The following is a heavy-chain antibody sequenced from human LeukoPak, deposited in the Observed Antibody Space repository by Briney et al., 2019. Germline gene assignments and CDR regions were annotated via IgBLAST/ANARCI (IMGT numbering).Heavy chain of an antibody. CDR3: ARYRGKTTVSSLDWFDP. J-gene: IGHJ5*02. Sequence: PSQTLSLTCTVSGGSISSGNYYWSWIRQPPGEGLEWIGYIYYSGSTKYNPSLKSRVTISVDTSKNQFSLKLSSVTAADTAVYYCARYRGKTTVSSLDWFDPWGQGTLVTVSS. CDR2: IYYSGST. D-gene: IGHD4-11*01. V-gene: IGHV4-61*01. CDR1: GGSISSGNYY.